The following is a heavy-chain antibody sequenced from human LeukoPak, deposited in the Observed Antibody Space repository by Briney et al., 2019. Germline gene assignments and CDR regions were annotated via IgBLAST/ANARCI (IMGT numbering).Heavy chain of an antibody. J-gene: IGHJ3*02. CDR2: IYYSGST. CDR3: ARTYSGSYPDAFDI. D-gene: IGHD1-26*01. CDR1: GGSISTYY. Sequence: PSETLSLTCTVSGGSISTYYWSWIRQPPGKGLEWIGYIYYSGSTNYNPSLKSRVTISVDTSKNQFSLKLGSVTAADTAVYYCARTYSGSYPDAFDIWGQGTMVTVSS. V-gene: IGHV4-59*01.